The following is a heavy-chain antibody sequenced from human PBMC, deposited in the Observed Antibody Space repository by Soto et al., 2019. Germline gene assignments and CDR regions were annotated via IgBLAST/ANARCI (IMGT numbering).Heavy chain of an antibody. J-gene: IGHJ4*02. D-gene: IGHD4-17*01. CDR1: WFSLRTTGMC. Sequence: SGHTLVNPTQTLTLTCTFSWFSLRTTGMCVSWIRQPPGKALEWIARIDWDDDKYYSTSLKTRLTISKDTSKNQVVLTMTNMDPVDTATYYCARFLKTTYDYGDHTFDYWGQGTRVTVSS. CDR3: ARFLKTTYDYGDHTFDY. V-gene: IGHV2-70*10. CDR2: IDWDDDK.